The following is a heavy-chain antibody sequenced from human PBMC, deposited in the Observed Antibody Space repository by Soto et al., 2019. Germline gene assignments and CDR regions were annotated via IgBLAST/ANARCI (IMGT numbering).Heavy chain of an antibody. CDR3: AKGMASSTSLLTNDY. Sequence: QPGGSLRLSCAASGFTFSSYAMSWVRQAPGKGLEWVSAISGSGGSTYYADSVKGRFTTSRDNSKNTLYLQMNSLRAEDTAVYYCAKGMASSTSLLTNDYWGQGTLVTVSS. CDR2: ISGSGGST. D-gene: IGHD2-2*01. CDR1: GFTFSSYA. V-gene: IGHV3-23*01. J-gene: IGHJ4*02.